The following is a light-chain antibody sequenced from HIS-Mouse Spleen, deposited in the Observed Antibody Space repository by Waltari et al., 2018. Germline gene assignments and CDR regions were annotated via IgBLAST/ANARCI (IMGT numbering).Light chain of an antibody. Sequence: SYELTQPPSVSVSLGQMARLTCSGKALPKKYAYWYQQKPGQFPVLVIYKDSERPSGIPERFSGSSSGTIVTLTISGVQAEDEADYYCLSADSSGTWVFGGGTKLTVL. J-gene: IGLJ3*02. CDR3: LSADSSGTWV. CDR2: KDS. V-gene: IGLV3-16*01. CDR1: ALPKKY.